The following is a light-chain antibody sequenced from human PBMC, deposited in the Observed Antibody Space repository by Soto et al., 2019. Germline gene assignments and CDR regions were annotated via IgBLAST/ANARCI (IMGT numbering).Light chain of an antibody. CDR2: SNN. CDR1: SSNIGSNT. Sequence: QLVLTQPPSASGTPGQRVTISCSGSSSNIGSNTVSWYQQLPGTAPKLLIYSNNQRPSGVPDRFSDSKSGTSASLAISGLQSEDEADYYCAAWDGSLNGWVFGGGTKVTVL. J-gene: IGLJ3*02. V-gene: IGLV1-44*01. CDR3: AAWDGSLNGWV.